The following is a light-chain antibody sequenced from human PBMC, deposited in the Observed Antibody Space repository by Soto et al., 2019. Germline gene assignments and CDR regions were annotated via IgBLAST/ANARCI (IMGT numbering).Light chain of an antibody. V-gene: IGKV3-20*01. Sequence: GWTQSPGTVSVSPGERSTLAGMSSQSVSSSYLAWYQQKPGQAPRLLIYGASSRATGIPDRFSGSGSGTEFTLTISSLQPEDFAPYFCLQPKTYPQTFGQGTKVDIK. CDR1: QSVSSSY. J-gene: IGKJ1*01. CDR3: LQPKTYPQT. CDR2: GAS.